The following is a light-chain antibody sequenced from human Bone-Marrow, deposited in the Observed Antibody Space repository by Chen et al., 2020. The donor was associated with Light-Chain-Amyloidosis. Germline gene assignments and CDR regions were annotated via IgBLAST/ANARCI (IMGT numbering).Light chain of an antibody. CDR3: QQYGSSPT. CDR1: QSVSSSY. J-gene: IGKJ2*01. Sequence: EIVLTQSPGTLSLSPGERATLSCRASQSVSSSYLAWYQQKPGQAPRLLIYGAFNRATGIPDRFSGSGAGTDFSLTISRVEPEDFAVYYCQQYGSSPTFGQGTKLEIK. V-gene: IGKV3-20*01. CDR2: GAF.